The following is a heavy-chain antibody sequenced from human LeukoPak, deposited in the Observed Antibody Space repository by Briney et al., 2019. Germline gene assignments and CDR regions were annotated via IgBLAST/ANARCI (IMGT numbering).Heavy chain of an antibody. CDR3: AKDIGTRSVAGSFDY. D-gene: IGHD6-19*01. CDR2: ISWDGGSI. V-gene: IGHV3-43D*03. CDR1: GFTFSTYG. Sequence: PGGSLRLSCAASGFTFSTYGMHWVRQTPGKGLEWVSLISWDGGSIYYADSVKGRFTISRDNSKNSLYLQMNSLRAEDTAFYYCAKDIGTRSVAGSFDYWGQGTLVTVSS. J-gene: IGHJ4*02.